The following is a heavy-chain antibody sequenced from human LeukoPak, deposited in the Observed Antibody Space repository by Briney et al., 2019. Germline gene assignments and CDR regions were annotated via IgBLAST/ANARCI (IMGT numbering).Heavy chain of an antibody. CDR3: SLEPSHKFRGYY. V-gene: IGHV1-2*02. Sequence: GASATVSFKASGYTFTGYYMHWVRQAPGQGLDWMGWINPNSGGTNYAQKSQGRVTMIRDTSISTAYMELSRLRSDDTAVYYCSLEPSHKFRGYYWGQGTLVTVSS. CDR1: GYTFTGYY. D-gene: IGHD3-3*01. J-gene: IGHJ4*02. CDR2: INPNSGGT.